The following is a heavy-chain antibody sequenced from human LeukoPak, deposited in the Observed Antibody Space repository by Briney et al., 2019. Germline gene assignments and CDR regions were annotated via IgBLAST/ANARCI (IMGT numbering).Heavy chain of an antibody. V-gene: IGHV3-23*01. J-gene: IGHJ4*02. CDR2: ISGSGGST. D-gene: IGHD6-6*01. Sequence: GGSLRLSCAASGFTFSSYAMSWVRQAPGKGLEWVSAISGSGGSTYYADSVKGRFTISRDNSRNTLYLQMNSLRAEDTAVYYCAKEGEQLAKVGYYFDYWGQGTLVTVSS. CDR1: GFTFSSYA. CDR3: AKEGEQLAKVGYYFDY.